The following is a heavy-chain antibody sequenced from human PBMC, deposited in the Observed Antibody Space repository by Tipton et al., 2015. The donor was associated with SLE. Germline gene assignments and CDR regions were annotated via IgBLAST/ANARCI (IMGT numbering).Heavy chain of an antibody. Sequence: TLSLTCTVSGGSISSANWWSWIRQPPGKGLEWIGEINHSGSTNYNPSLKSRVTISVDTSKNQFSLKLSSVTAADTAVYYCARGESMGYDFWSGYNYFDYWGQGTLVTVSS. J-gene: IGHJ4*02. CDR3: ARGESMGYDFWSGYNYFDY. CDR1: GGSISSANW. D-gene: IGHD3-3*01. V-gene: IGHV4-4*02. CDR2: INHSGST.